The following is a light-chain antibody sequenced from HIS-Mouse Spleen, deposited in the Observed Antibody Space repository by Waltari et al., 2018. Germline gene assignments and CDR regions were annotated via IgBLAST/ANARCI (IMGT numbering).Light chain of an antibody. CDR3: CSYAVSSTWV. Sequence: QSALTQPASVSGSPGQSITISCTGTSRDVGSYNLVSWYQQHPGKAPKLMIYEGSKRPSGVSNSFSGSKSGNTASLTISGLQAEDEADYYCCSYAVSSTWVFGGGTKLTVL. CDR1: SRDVGSYNL. CDR2: EGS. J-gene: IGLJ3*02. V-gene: IGLV2-23*01.